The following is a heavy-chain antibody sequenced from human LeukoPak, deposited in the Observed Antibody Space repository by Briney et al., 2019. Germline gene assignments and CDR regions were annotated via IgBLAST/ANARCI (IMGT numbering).Heavy chain of an antibody. CDR3: ARDYYDSSGDAFDI. Sequence: PSETLSLTCTVSGGSISSYYWSWIRQPPGKGLGWIGYIYYSGSTNYNPSLKSRVTISVDTSKNQFSLKLSSVTAADTAVYYCARDYYDSSGDAFDIWGQGTMVTVSS. CDR2: IYYSGST. CDR1: GGSISSYY. V-gene: IGHV4-59*01. J-gene: IGHJ3*02. D-gene: IGHD3-22*01.